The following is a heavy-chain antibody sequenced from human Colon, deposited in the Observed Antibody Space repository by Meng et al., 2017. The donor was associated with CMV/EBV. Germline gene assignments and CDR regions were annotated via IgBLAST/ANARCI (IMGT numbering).Heavy chain of an antibody. V-gene: IGHV3-23*05. CDR1: GFTFNNDA. J-gene: IGHJ4*02. Sequence: SGFTFNNDAMDWVRKAPGKGLEWVSTIDLSGGATYDADSVKGRFTISRDNSKNTLFLQMNSLTVEDTAVYFCAKYVVPGRTAGFDYWGQGTLVTVSS. D-gene: IGHD2-21*02. CDR2: IDLSGGAT. CDR3: AKYVVPGRTAGFDY.